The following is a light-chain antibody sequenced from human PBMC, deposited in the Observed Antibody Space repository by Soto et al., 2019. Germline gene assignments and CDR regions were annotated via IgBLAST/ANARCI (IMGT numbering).Light chain of an antibody. CDR1: QSVDIT. Sequence: EIVLTQPPATLSVSPGERFTLSCSASQSVDITLAWYQQKPGQAPRLLIYGASTRATDMPGRFSGRGAGAEFTLTISSLQSEDFAVYYCQQYRSWPRTFGQGTKVDI. CDR2: GAS. J-gene: IGKJ1*01. CDR3: QQYRSWPRT. V-gene: IGKV3-15*01.